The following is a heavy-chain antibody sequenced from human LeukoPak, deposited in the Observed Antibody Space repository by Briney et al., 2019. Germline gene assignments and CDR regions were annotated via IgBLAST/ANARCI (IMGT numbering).Heavy chain of an antibody. Sequence: GSSVKVSCKASGGTFNSYAISWVRQARGQGLEWMGGIIPIFGTANYAQKFQGRVTITTDESTSTAYMELSSLRSEDTAVYYCARGVRNLHYYYYYYMDVWGKGTTVTVSS. CDR2: IIPIFGTA. D-gene: IGHD4-23*01. V-gene: IGHV1-69*05. J-gene: IGHJ6*03. CDR3: ARGVRNLHYYYYYYMDV. CDR1: GGTFNSYA.